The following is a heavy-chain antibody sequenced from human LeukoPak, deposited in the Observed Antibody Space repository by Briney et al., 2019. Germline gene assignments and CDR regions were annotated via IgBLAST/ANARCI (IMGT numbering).Heavy chain of an antibody. CDR3: ARRNGKAFDI. D-gene: IGHD1-14*01. CDR2: IYYSGST. V-gene: IGHV4-59*01. Sequence: SETLSLTCTVSGGSISSYYWSWIRQPPGKGLEWIGYIYYSGSTNYNPSLKSRVTISVDTSKNQFSLKLSSVTAADTAVYYCARRNGKAFDIWGQGTMVIVSS. J-gene: IGHJ3*02. CDR1: GGSISSYY.